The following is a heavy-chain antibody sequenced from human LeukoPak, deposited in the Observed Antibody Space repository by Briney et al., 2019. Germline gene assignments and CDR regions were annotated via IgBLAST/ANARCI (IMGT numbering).Heavy chain of an antibody. CDR2: IRYDGSNK. CDR1: GFTFSSYG. D-gene: IGHD1-1*01. V-gene: IGHV3-30*02. J-gene: IGHJ6*03. CDR3: AKDHRTDGYYYYYMDV. Sequence: PGGSLRLSCAASGFTFSSYGFHWVRQTPGKGLEWVAFIRYDGSNKYYADSVKGRFTISRDNSKNTLYLQMNSLRAGDTAVYYCAKDHRTDGYYYYYMDVWGKGTTVTISS.